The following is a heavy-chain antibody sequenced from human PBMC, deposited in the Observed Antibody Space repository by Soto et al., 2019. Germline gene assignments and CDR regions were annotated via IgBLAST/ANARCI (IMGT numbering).Heavy chain of an antibody. CDR2: INAGNGNT. CDR1: GYTFTSYA. D-gene: IGHD3-3*01. CDR3: ARDIGTIFGVVIDY. V-gene: IGHV1-3*01. J-gene: IGHJ4*02. Sequence: GASVKVSCKASGYTFTSYAMHWVRQAPGQRLEWMGWINAGNGNTKYSQKFQGRVTITRDTSASTAYMELSSLRSEDTAVYYCARDIGTIFGVVIDYWGQGTLVTVSS.